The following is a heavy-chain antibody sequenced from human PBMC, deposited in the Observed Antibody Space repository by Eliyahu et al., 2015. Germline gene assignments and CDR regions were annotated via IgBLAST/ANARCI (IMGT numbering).Heavy chain of an antibody. CDR2: IYYSGNT. J-gene: IGHJ3*02. CDR3: ARLETTSLDAFDI. CDR1: GGSISNSY. Sequence: QVQLQESGPGLVKPSETLSLTCTVSGGSISNSYWNWXRQPPGKGLEWIGYIYYSGNTNYNPSLKSRVTISVDTSKNQFSLKLSSVTAADTAVYHCARLETTSLDAFDIWGQGTMVTVSS. V-gene: IGHV4-59*08. D-gene: IGHD1-1*01.